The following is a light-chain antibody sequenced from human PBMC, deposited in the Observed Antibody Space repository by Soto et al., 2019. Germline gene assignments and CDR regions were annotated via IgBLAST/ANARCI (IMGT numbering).Light chain of an antibody. Sequence: DIQMTQSPSSVSASVGDRFTITFRASQSISSWLAWYQQKPGRAPKLLIYAAATLASGVPARFSGIGSGTHFTLTISSLQPEDFGTYYCQRANSFPRTFGQGTKVDIK. CDR1: QSISSW. CDR2: AAA. J-gene: IGKJ1*01. V-gene: IGKV1-12*01. CDR3: QRANSFPRT.